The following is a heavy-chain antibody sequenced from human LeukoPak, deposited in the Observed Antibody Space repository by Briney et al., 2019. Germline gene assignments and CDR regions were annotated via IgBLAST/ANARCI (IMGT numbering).Heavy chain of an antibody. CDR1: GFTFSSYA. Sequence: PGGSLRLSCAASGFTFSSYAMSWVRQAPGKGLEWVSAISGSGGSTYYADSVKGRFTISRDNSKNTLYLQMNSLRAEDTAVYYCAKGSAAAGINGRRWFDPWGEGTLVTVSS. CDR3: AKGSAAAGINGRRWFDP. J-gene: IGHJ5*02. D-gene: IGHD6-13*01. V-gene: IGHV3-23*01. CDR2: ISGSGGST.